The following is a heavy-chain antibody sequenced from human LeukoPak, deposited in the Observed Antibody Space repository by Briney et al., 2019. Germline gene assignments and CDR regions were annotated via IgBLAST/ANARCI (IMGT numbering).Heavy chain of an antibody. J-gene: IGHJ5*01. Sequence: ASVTVSCKATSRISWVRQAPGQGLEGMGWIGTYGGDTYYAQKFQGRITVTTDTSTSTVYMELRNLRSDDTAVYYCARDLWNFYDDSGYNRDFDSWGQGTLVNVSS. CDR2: IGTYGGDT. V-gene: IGHV1-18*01. D-gene: IGHD3-22*01. CDR3: ARDLWNFYDDSGYNRDFDS. CDR1: TSR.